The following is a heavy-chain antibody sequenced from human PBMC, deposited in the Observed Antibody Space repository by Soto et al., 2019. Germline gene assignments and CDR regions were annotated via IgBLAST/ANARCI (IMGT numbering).Heavy chain of an antibody. D-gene: IGHD2-8*01. J-gene: IGHJ4*02. Sequence: ASVKVSCKASGYTFTGYYMHWVRQAPGQGLEWMGWINPNSGGTNYAQKFQGWVTMTRDTSISTAYMELSRLRSDDTAVYYCARGYCTNGVCDYFDYWGQGNLVTVSS. CDR1: GYTFTGYY. CDR2: INPNSGGT. V-gene: IGHV1-2*04. CDR3: ARGYCTNGVCDYFDY.